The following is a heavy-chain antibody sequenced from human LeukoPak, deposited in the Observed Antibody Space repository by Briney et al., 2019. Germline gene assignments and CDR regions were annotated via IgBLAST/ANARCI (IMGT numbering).Heavy chain of an antibody. CDR2: MSPNSGKI. Sequence: ASVKVSCKASGYTFTSYDINWVRQATGQGLEWMGWMSPNSGKIGYAQKFQDRVTMTRDTSISTAYMELSSLRFEDTAVYYCARGSRGYSYGWGQGTLVTVSS. D-gene: IGHD5-18*01. V-gene: IGHV1-8*01. CDR3: ARGSRGYSYG. CDR1: GYTFTSYD. J-gene: IGHJ4*02.